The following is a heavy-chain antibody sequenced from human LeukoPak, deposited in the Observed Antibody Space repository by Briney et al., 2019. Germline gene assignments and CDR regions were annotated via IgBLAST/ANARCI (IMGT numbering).Heavy chain of an antibody. CDR2: IKHNGST. CDR3: ARRVSQRGYRYGYGHYFDY. Sequence: SETLSLTCAVYGFSFSGYYWSWIRQPPGKGLEWIGEIKHNGSTNYNPPLKSRLTISVDTSKNQFSLKLSSVTAADTAVYYCARRVSQRGYRYGYGHYFDYWGQGTLVTVSS. J-gene: IGHJ4*02. V-gene: IGHV4-34*01. CDR1: GFSFSGYY. D-gene: IGHD5-18*01.